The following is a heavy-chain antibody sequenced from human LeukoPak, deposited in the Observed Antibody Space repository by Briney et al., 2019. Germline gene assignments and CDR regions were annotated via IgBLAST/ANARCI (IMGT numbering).Heavy chain of an antibody. CDR2: INPNSGGT. Sequence: GASVKVSCKASGYTFTGYYMHWVRQAPGQGLEWMGWINPNSGGTNYAQKFQGRVTMTRDTSISTAYMELSRLRSDDTAVYYCARDDLGCSSTSCYGLDPWGQGTLVTVSS. V-gene: IGHV1-2*02. CDR3: ARDDLGCSSTSCYGLDP. D-gene: IGHD2-2*01. CDR1: GYTFTGYY. J-gene: IGHJ5*02.